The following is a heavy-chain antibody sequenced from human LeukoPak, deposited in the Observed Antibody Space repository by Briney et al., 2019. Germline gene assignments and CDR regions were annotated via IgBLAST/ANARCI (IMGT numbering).Heavy chain of an antibody. Sequence: GEPLRLPCAASGFDLTFYHMTCIRQTPGKGLEGVSYTSGYSPTIYYADSVKGRLTISRDNAKKSLYLQMNSLTGEDTAIYYCARLRVQPDHWGQGTLVSVSS. CDR3: ARLRVQPDH. J-gene: IGHJ4*02. V-gene: IGHV3-11*01. CDR2: TSGYSPTI. CDR1: GFDLTFYH. D-gene: IGHD6-6*01.